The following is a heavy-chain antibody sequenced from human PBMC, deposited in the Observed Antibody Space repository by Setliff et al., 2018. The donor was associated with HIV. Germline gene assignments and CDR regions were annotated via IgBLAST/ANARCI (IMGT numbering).Heavy chain of an antibody. J-gene: IGHJ4*02. CDR3: ARIRSWYDSSGYSDY. CDR1: GYTFTSYG. Sequence: ASVKVSCKASGYTFTSYGISWVRQAPGQGLEWMGWISAHNGKTNNAQKLQGRVTMTTDTSTSTAYMELRGLRSDDTAVYYCARIRSWYDSSGYSDYWGQGTLVTVSS. CDR2: ISAHNGKT. D-gene: IGHD3-22*01. V-gene: IGHV1-18*01.